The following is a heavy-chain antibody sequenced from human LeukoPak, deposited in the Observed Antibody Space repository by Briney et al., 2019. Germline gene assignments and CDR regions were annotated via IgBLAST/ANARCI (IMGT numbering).Heavy chain of an antibody. D-gene: IGHD1-26*01. V-gene: IGHV3-23*01. CDR2: ISGSGGST. CDR3: AKVVGAQPNDY. Sequence: GRSLRLSCAASGFTFDDYAMHWVRQAPGKGLEWVSAISGSGGSTYYADSVKGRFTISRDNSKNTLYLQMNSLRAEDTAVYYCAKVVGAQPNDYWGQGTLVTVSS. CDR1: GFTFDDYA. J-gene: IGHJ4*02.